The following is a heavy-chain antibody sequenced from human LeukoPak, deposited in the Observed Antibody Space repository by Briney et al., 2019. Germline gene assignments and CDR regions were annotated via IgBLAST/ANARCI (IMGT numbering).Heavy chain of an antibody. CDR2: INHSGST. CDR3: ARGRHCSSTSCYPNFDY. Sequence: PPETLSLTCAVDGGSFSCYYWSWIRQPPGKGLEGIGEINHSGSTNYNPSLKSRVTISVDTSKNQFSLKMSSVTAADTAVYYCARGRHCSSTSCYPNFDYWGQGTLVTVSS. D-gene: IGHD2-2*01. CDR1: GGSFSCYY. V-gene: IGHV4-34*01. J-gene: IGHJ4*02.